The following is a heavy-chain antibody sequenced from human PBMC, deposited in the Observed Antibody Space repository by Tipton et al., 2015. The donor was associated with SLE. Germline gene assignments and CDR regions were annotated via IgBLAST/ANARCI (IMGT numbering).Heavy chain of an antibody. V-gene: IGHV3-7*03. CDR3: GKETGTIVVADY. Sequence: GSLRLSCAASGFTFSSYWMSWVRQAPGKGLEWVANIKQDGSEKYYVGSVKGRFTISRDNSKNTLYLQMNILRAEDTAVYYCGKETGTIVVADYWGQGTLVTVSS. J-gene: IGHJ4*02. CDR2: IKQDGSEK. CDR1: GFTFSSYW. D-gene: IGHD2-21*01.